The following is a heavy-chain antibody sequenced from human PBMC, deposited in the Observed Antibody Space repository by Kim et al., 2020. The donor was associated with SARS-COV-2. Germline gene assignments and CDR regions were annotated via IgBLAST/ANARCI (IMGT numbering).Heavy chain of an antibody. J-gene: IGHJ4*02. CDR1: GFTFSSYA. V-gene: IGHV3-23*01. CDR2: ISGSGGST. D-gene: IGHD2-21*02. CDR3: AKSQANCGGDCYPYYFDY. Sequence: GGSLRLSCAASGFTFSSYAMSWVRQAPGKGLEWVSAISGSGGSTYYADSVKGRFTISRDNSKNTLYLQMNSLRAEDTAVYYCAKSQANCGGDCYPYYFDYWGQGTLVTVSS.